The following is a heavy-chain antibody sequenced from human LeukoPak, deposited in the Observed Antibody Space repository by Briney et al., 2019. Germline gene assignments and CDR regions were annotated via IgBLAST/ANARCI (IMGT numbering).Heavy chain of an antibody. Sequence: PGGSLRLSCSGSGFTFSSYAMHWVRQAPGKGLEWVAVISYDGSNKYYADSVKGRFTISRDNSKNTLYLQMNSLRAEDTAVYYCARDWEDIVVVVAATLPYYYYYMDVWGKGTTVTVSS. J-gene: IGHJ6*03. CDR3: ARDWEDIVVVVAATLPYYYYYMDV. CDR2: ISYDGSNK. V-gene: IGHV3-30-3*01. D-gene: IGHD2-15*01. CDR1: GFTFSSYA.